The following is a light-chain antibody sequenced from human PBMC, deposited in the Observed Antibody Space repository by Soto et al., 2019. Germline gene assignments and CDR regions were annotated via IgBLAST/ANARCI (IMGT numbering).Light chain of an antibody. CDR3: LQDYNYPRT. CDR1: QGIRND. J-gene: IGKJ1*01. V-gene: IGKV1-6*01. Sequence: AIQMTQYPSSLSASVGDRVTITCRASQGIRNDLGWYQQKPGKAPKLLIYAASSLQSGVPSRFSGSGSGTDFTLTISRLQPEDFATYYCLQDYNYPRTFGKGTKVELK. CDR2: AAS.